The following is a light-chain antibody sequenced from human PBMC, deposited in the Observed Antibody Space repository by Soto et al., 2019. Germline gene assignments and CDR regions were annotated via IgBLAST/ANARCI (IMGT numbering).Light chain of an antibody. CDR3: AAWDDSLSGRV. V-gene: IGLV1-44*01. Sequence: QSALTQPPSASGTPGQRVTISCSGSSSNTGSNTVNWYQHLPGTAPKLLIYSSNQRPSGVPDRFSGSKSGTSASLAISGLQSEDEADYYCAAWDDSLSGRVFGGGTKLTVL. J-gene: IGLJ3*02. CDR2: SSN. CDR1: SSNTGSNT.